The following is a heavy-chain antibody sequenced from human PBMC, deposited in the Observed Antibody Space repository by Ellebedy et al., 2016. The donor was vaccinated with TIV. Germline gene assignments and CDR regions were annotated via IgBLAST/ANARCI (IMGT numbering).Heavy chain of an antibody. Sequence: PGGSLRLSCSASGFTFSSYTMHWVRQAPGKGLEYVSAISTNGGTTYYADSVKGRFTISRDNSKNTLYLQMSSLRAGDTAVYYCVKALYSNGYLEYYFDYWGQGTLVTVSS. CDR1: GFTFSSYT. J-gene: IGHJ4*02. V-gene: IGHV3-64D*06. CDR3: VKALYSNGYLEYYFDY. D-gene: IGHD5-18*01. CDR2: ISTNGGTT.